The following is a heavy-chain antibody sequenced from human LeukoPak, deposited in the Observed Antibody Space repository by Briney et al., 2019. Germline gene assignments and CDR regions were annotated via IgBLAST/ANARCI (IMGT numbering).Heavy chain of an antibody. Sequence: GGSLRLSCAASGFTFSSYAMSWVRQAPGKGLEWVSAISGSGGSTYYADSVKGRFTISRDNSKNTLYLQMNSLRAEDTAVYYCARSPDCGGDCSPYYFDYWGQGTLVTVSS. J-gene: IGHJ4*02. CDR2: ISGSGGST. D-gene: IGHD2-21*02. V-gene: IGHV3-23*01. CDR3: ARSPDCGGDCSPYYFDY. CDR1: GFTFSSYA.